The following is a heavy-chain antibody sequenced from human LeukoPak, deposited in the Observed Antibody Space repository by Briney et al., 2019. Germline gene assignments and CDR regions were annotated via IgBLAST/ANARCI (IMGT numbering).Heavy chain of an antibody. CDR3: ARGGGILTAYSFDY. Sequence: SQTLSLTCTVSGGPITSGDYYWSWIRQPPGKGLEWIGYIYYRGSTHYNPSLKSRVTISVGTSKTQFSLNLSSVTAADTAVYYCARGGGILTAYSFDYWGQGTLVTVSS. V-gene: IGHV4-30-4*01. J-gene: IGHJ4*02. CDR2: IYYRGST. D-gene: IGHD3-9*01. CDR1: GGPITSGDYY.